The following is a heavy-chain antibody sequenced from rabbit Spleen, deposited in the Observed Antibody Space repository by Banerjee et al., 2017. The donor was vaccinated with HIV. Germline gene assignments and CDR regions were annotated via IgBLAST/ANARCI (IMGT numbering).Heavy chain of an antibody. CDR2: IDTSNGDT. J-gene: IGHJ6*01. D-gene: IGHD8-1*01. CDR3: ARDTGSSFSSYGMDL. CDR1: GFSFSSGYY. V-gene: IGHV1S40*01. Sequence: QSLEESGGDLVKPGASLTLTCTASGFSFSSGYYMCWVRQAPGKGLEWIACIDTSNGDTYSATWAKGRFTCSKTSSTTVTLQMTSLTVADTATYFCARDTGSSFSSYGMDLWGPGTLVTVS.